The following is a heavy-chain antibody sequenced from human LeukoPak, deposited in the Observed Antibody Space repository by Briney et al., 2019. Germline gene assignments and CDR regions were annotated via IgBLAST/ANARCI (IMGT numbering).Heavy chain of an antibody. D-gene: IGHD6-13*01. CDR2: IYYSGST. V-gene: IGHV4-39*01. CDR3: VAAADPALGMDV. J-gene: IGHJ6*02. Sequence: SETLSLTCTVSGGSISSSSYYWGWIRQPPGKGLEWIGSIYYSGSTYYNPSLKSRVTISVDTSKNQFSLKLSSVTAADTAVYYCVAAADPALGMDVWGQGTTVTVSS. CDR1: GGSISSSSYY.